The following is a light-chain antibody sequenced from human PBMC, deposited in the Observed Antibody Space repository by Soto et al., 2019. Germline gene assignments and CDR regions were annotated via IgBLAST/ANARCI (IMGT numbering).Light chain of an antibody. J-gene: IGKJ5*01. CDR2: KAS. V-gene: IGKV1-5*03. Sequence: IQVTKSPSTLSASLGDRVTITCQVSQSISSWLAWYQQKPGKAPKLLIYKASSLESGVPSRFSGSGSGTDFTLTISSLQPEDFATYYCQQSYSTPQITFGQGTRLDI. CDR1: QSISSW. CDR3: QQSYSTPQIT.